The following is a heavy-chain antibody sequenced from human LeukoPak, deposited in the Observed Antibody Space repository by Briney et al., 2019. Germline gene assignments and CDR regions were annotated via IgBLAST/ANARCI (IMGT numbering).Heavy chain of an antibody. Sequence: GGSLRLSCAASGLTFSSYWMHWVRQAPGKGLVWVSRINSDGSSTSYADSVKGRFTISRDNAKNTLYLQMNSLRAEDTAVYYCAKEGGFLEWSTSYYYYYYMDVWGKGTTVTVSS. V-gene: IGHV3-74*01. D-gene: IGHD3-3*01. CDR2: INSDGSST. J-gene: IGHJ6*03. CDR3: AKEGGFLEWSTSYYYYYYMDV. CDR1: GLTFSSYW.